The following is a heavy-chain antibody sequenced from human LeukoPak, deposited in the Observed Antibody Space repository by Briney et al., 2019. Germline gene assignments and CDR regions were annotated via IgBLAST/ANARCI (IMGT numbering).Heavy chain of an antibody. V-gene: IGHV3-30*01. CDR1: GFTFSNA. Sequence: GKSLRLSCAASGFTFSNAFHWVRRPPGKGLEWAAVISYEGSVTYYADSVKGRFTVSRDNSKKTLDLQMNSLRIEDTAVYYCVRDRAPWGGALGGAKGMDVWGEGTTVIVSS. D-gene: IGHD3-10*01. CDR3: VRDRAPWGGALGGAKGMDV. J-gene: IGHJ6*03. CDR2: ISYEGSVT.